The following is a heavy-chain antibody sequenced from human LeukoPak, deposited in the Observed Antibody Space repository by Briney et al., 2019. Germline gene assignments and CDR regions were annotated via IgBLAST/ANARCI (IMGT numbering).Heavy chain of an antibody. CDR3: ARGAHDSSGT. Sequence: GGSLRLSCAASGFTFSSYSMNWVRQAPGKGLEWVSSISSSSSYIYCADSVKGRFTISRDNAKNSLYLQMNSLRAEDTAVYYCARGAHDSSGTWGQGTLVTVSS. V-gene: IGHV3-21*01. CDR1: GFTFSSYS. J-gene: IGHJ5*02. D-gene: IGHD3-22*01. CDR2: ISSSSSYI.